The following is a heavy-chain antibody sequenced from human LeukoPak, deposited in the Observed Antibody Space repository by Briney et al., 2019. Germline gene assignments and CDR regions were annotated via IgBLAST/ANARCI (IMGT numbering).Heavy chain of an antibody. V-gene: IGHV1-2*02. CDR2: ANPNSGGT. Sequence: ASVKVSCKASGYTFSGYYMHWVRQAPGQGLEWMGWANPNSGGTKYAQKFQGRVTMTRDTSISTAYMELSSLRSEDTAVYYCARSRALRFLEWLTPEDYYYGMDVWGQGTTVTVSS. J-gene: IGHJ6*02. D-gene: IGHD3-3*01. CDR1: GYTFSGYY. CDR3: ARSRALRFLEWLTPEDYYYGMDV.